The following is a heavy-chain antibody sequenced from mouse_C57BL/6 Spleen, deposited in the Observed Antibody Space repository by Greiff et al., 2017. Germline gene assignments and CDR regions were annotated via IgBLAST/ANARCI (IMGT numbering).Heavy chain of an antibody. V-gene: IGHV2-2*01. CDR3: ASNSYDYVEFDY. D-gene: IGHD2-4*01. CDR2: IWGGGST. Sequence: VQLQESGPGLVQPSQSLSITCTVSGFSLTSYGVHWVRQSPGKGLEWLGGIWGGGSTDYNAAFISRLSISKDNSKSHVFFKMNSLQADDTAISYCASNSYDYVEFDYWGQGTTLSSSS. CDR1: GFSLTSYG. J-gene: IGHJ2*01.